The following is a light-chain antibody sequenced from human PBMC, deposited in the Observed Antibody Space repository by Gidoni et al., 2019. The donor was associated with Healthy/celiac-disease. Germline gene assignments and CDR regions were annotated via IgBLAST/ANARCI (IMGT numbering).Light chain of an antibody. CDR3: QSRLT. CDR1: QRVLYSSNNKNS. CDR2: WSS. Sequence: DIVMTQSPDSLAVSLGERATINCKSSQRVLYSSNNKNSLNWYQQKAGQPPKLLFYWSSTRDSGVPHRFSGGGSGTDFTLTISSLQAEDVAVYYCQSRLTFGGGTKVEIK. V-gene: IGKV4-1*01. J-gene: IGKJ4*01.